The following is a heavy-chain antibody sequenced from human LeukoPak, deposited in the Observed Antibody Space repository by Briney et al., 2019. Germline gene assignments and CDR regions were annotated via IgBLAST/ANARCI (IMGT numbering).Heavy chain of an antibody. CDR1: GYTSTSYA. CDR2: ISAYNGNT. J-gene: IGHJ4*02. V-gene: IGHV1-18*01. CDR3: ASGLLWFGESARPYFDY. Sequence: ASVNVSYKASGYTSTSYAISWVRQAPGQGLEWMGWISAYNGNTDYAQRLRGRVTMTTDTSTSTAYMELRSLRSDDTAVYYCASGLLWFGESARPYFDYWGQGTLVTVSS. D-gene: IGHD3-10*01.